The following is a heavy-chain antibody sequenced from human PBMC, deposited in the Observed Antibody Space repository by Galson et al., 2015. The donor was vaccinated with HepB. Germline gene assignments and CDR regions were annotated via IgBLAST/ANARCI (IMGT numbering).Heavy chain of an antibody. CDR3: ARDQGARTGYCSSTSCSLDY. D-gene: IGHD2-2*01. J-gene: IGHJ4*02. CDR1: AFTLSKYS. CDR2: ISNDGRNK. V-gene: IGHV3-30*04. Sequence: SLRLSCAASAFTLSKYSMHWVRRAPGKGLEWVAVISNDGRNKYYVDSVKGRFTISRDNSKNTLYLQMNSLRVEDTALYYCARDQGARTGYCSSTSCSLDYWGQGTLVTVSS.